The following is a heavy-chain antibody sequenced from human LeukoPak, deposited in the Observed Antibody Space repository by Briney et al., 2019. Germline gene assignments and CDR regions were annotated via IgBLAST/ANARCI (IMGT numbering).Heavy chain of an antibody. J-gene: IGHJ4*02. CDR2: INHSGST. Sequence: PSETLSLTCAVYGGSFSGYYWSWIRQPPGKGLEWIGEINHSGSTNYNPSLKSRVTISVDTSKNQFSLKLSSVTAADTAVYYCARTARGPVVAPRYFDYWGQGTLVTVSS. V-gene: IGHV4-34*01. D-gene: IGHD2-15*01. CDR1: GGSFSGYY. CDR3: ARTARGPVVAPRYFDY.